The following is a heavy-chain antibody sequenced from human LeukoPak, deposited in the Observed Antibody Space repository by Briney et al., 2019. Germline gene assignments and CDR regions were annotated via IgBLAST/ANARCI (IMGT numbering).Heavy chain of an antibody. D-gene: IGHD6-13*01. V-gene: IGHV3-30*02. CDR3: AKDIAAAGGPCAY. Sequence: GGSLRLSCGASGFXFSGYDIHWVRQAPGKGLEWVALIRSDGSDKYYADSVKGRFTISRDNSKNTVFLQMNSLRAEDTAVYYCAKDIAAAGGPCAYWGRGTLVTVSS. J-gene: IGHJ4*02. CDR1: GFXFSGYD. CDR2: IRSDGSDK.